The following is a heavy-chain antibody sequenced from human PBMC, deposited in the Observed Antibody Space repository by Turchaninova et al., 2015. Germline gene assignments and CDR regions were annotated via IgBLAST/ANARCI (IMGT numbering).Heavy chain of an antibody. Sequence: QGQLVQSGAEVKKPGGSVKVSCKASGSTFNTYGISWVRQAPGHGLEWMGWTSTYKGDTKYAQKGQCRGTMTTDTSTNTAYMELRSLRSDDSAVYYCAREVAVAGTTALGSWGQGTLVTVSS. D-gene: IGHD6-19*01. CDR2: TSTYKGDT. CDR3: AREVAVAGTTALGS. CDR1: GSTFNTYG. J-gene: IGHJ5*02. V-gene: IGHV1-18*01.